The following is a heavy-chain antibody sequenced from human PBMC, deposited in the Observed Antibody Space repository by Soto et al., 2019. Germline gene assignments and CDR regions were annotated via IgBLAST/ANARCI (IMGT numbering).Heavy chain of an antibody. J-gene: IGHJ4*02. CDR1: GFTFSDYY. Sequence: GGSLRLSCAASGFTFSDYYMSWIRQAPGKGLEWVSYISSSSSYTNYADSVKGRFTISRDNAKNSLYLQMNSLRAEDTAVCYCARDQGGEDIVVVPAAKFDYWGQGTLVTV. CDR2: ISSSSSYT. D-gene: IGHD2-2*01. CDR3: ARDQGGEDIVVVPAAKFDY. V-gene: IGHV3-11*06.